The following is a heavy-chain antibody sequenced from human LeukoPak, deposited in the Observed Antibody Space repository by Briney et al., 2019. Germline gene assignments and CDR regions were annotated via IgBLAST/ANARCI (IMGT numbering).Heavy chain of an antibody. CDR2: IRSKTDGGTT. CDR3: TTGLWFGDQQQVYFDY. V-gene: IGHV3-15*01. CDR1: GFTFRNAW. D-gene: IGHD3-10*01. Sequence: GGSLRLSCAASGFTFRNAWMSWVRQAPGKGLEWVGRIRSKTDGGTTDYAAPVKGRFTVSRDDSKNTLYLQMNSLKTEDTAVYFCTTGLWFGDQQQVYFDYWGQGTLVTVSS. J-gene: IGHJ4*02.